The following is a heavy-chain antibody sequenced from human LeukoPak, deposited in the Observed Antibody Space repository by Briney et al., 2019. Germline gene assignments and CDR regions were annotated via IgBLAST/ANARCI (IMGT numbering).Heavy chain of an antibody. CDR2: INGSGDKT. J-gene: IGHJ4*01. V-gene: IGHV3-23*01. D-gene: IGHD3-22*01. Sequence: GGSLRLSCAASGFTLSNYAMNWVRQAPGKGLEWVSSINGSGDKTYYADSVKGRFTISRDNSKNTLYLQMNSLRAEDTAVYYCAKDRNYYDSSGYIYYFDYWGQGTLVTVSS. CDR1: GFTLSNYA. CDR3: AKDRNYYDSSGYIYYFDY.